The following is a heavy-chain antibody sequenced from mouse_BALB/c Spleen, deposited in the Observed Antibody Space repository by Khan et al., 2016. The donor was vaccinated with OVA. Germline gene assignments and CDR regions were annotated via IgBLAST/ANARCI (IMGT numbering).Heavy chain of an antibody. D-gene: IGHD1-1*01. V-gene: IGHV1-22*01. CDR1: GYTFTDYT. CDR3: VRGNYFY. CDR2: VNPNIGNT. J-gene: IGHJ2*01. Sequence: EVQLQQSGPELVKPGASVKMSCKTSGYTFTDYTLHWVKQSHGKSLEWIGNVNPNIGNTRYNQKFKDKATLTLDKSSRTTYMELRSLTSEDSAVYYCVRGNYFYWGQGATLTGSS.